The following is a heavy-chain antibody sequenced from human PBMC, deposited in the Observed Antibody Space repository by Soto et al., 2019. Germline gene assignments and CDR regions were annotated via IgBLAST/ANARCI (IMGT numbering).Heavy chain of an antibody. CDR3: ALVVVARGMGYAFDI. CDR2: IYWDDDK. D-gene: IGHD2-15*01. Sequence: QITLKESGPTLVKPTQTLTLTCTFSGFSLSTSGVGVGWIRQPPGKALEWLALIYWDDDKRYSPSLKSRLTITKDTSKNQVVLTMTNMDPVDTATYCCALVVVARGMGYAFDIWGQGTMVTVSS. V-gene: IGHV2-5*02. J-gene: IGHJ3*02. CDR1: GFSLSTSGVG.